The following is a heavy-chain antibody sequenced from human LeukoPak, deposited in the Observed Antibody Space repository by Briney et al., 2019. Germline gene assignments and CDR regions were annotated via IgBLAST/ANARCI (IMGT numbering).Heavy chain of an antibody. Sequence: TAGGSLRLSCAASGLTFSSYAMSWVRQAPGKGLEWVSSISSSSSYIYYADSVKGRFTISRDNAKNSLYLQMNSLRAEDTAVYYCARDRGGGSTSWKWGQGTLVTVSS. J-gene: IGHJ4*02. CDR3: ARDRGGGSTSWK. CDR1: GLTFSSYA. V-gene: IGHV3-21*01. CDR2: ISSSSSYI. D-gene: IGHD2-2*01.